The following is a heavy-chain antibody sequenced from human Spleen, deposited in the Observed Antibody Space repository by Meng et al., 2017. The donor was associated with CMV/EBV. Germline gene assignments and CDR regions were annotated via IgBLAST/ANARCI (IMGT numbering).Heavy chain of an antibody. V-gene: IGHV3-30*02. J-gene: IGHJ3*02. Sequence: GGSLRLSCAASGFTFSSYGMHWVRQAPGKGLEWVAFIRYDGSNKYYADSVKGRFTISRDNSKNTLYLQMNSLRAEDAAVYYCARGASRVVRYFARDAFDIWGQGTMVTVSS. CDR1: GFTFSSYG. CDR3: ARGASRVVRYFARDAFDI. CDR2: IRYDGSNK. D-gene: IGHD3-9*01.